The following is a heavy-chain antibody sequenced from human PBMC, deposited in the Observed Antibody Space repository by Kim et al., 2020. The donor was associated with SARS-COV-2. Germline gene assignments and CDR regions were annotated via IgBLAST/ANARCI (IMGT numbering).Heavy chain of an antibody. D-gene: IGHD6-19*01. CDR1: GFTFSSYE. Sequence: GGSLRLSCAASGFTFSSYEMNWVRQAPGKGLEWVSYISSSGSTIYYADSVKGRFTISRDNAKNSLYLQMYSLRAEDTAVYYCARDLYSSGWYYKIDAFDIWGQGTMVTVSS. CDR3: ARDLYSSGWYYKIDAFDI. V-gene: IGHV3-48*03. CDR2: ISSSGSTI. J-gene: IGHJ3*02.